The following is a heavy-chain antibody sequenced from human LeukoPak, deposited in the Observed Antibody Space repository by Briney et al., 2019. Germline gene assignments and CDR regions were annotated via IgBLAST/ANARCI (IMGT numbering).Heavy chain of an antibody. CDR1: GFTFSNAW. J-gene: IGHJ4*02. CDR2: IKSKTDGGTT. V-gene: IGHV3-15*01. Sequence: GGSLRLSCAASGFTFSNAWMSWVRQAPGKGLEWVGRIKSKTDGGTTDYAAPVKGRFTISRDDSKNTLYLQMNSLKTEHTAVYYCTTEDGSSGYYYVGRLGYWGQGTLVTVSS. CDR3: TTEDGSSGYYYVGRLGY. D-gene: IGHD3-22*01.